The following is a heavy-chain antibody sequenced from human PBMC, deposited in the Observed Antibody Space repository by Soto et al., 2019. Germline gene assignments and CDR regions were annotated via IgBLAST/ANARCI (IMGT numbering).Heavy chain of an antibody. CDR3: ARELAGYDAFDI. V-gene: IGHV3-30-3*01. D-gene: IGHD6-19*01. J-gene: IGHJ3*02. CDR2: ISYDGNNK. CDR1: GFTFSSYA. Sequence: GGSLRLSCAASGFTFSSYAMHWVRQAPGKGLEWVAVISYDGNNKYYADSVKGRFTISRDNSKNTLYLQMNSLRAEDTAVYYCARELAGYDAFDIWGQGTMVTVSS.